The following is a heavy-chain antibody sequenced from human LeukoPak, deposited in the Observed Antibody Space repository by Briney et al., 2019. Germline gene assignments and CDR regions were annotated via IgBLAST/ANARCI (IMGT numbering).Heavy chain of an antibody. CDR1: GFTFSSYG. CDR2: ISYDGSNK. Sequence: PGGSLRLSCAASGFTFSSYGMHWVRQAPGKGLEWVAVISYDGSNKYYADSVKGRFTISRDNSKNTLYLQMNSLGAEDTAVYYCAKDEYGDHHSRFPDYWGQGTLVTVSS. J-gene: IGHJ4*02. D-gene: IGHD4-17*01. V-gene: IGHV3-30*18. CDR3: AKDEYGDHHSRFPDY.